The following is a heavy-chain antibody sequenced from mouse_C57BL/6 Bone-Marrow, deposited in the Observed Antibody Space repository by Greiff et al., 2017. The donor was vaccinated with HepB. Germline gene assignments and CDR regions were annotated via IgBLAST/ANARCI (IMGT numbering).Heavy chain of an antibody. CDR3: ARRRLTGTFEFAY. CDR1: GYAFSSYW. CDR2: IYPGDGAT. D-gene: IGHD4-1*01. V-gene: IGHV1-80*01. Sequence: QVQLQQSGAELVKPGASVKISCKASGYAFSSYWMNWVKQRPGKGLEWIGQIYPGDGATNYNGKFKGKATLTADKSSSTAYMQLSSLTSEDSAVYFCARRRLTGTFEFAYWGQGTLVTVSA. J-gene: IGHJ3*01.